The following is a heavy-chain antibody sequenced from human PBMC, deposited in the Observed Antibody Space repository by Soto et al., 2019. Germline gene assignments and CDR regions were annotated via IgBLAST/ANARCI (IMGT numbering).Heavy chain of an antibody. J-gene: IGHJ5*01. CDR3: ARGRYCLTGRCFSNWFDS. V-gene: IGHV4-30-4*01. CDR1: GDSISTVDYF. D-gene: IGHD2-15*01. Sequence: LALTCSVSGDSISTVDYFWAWIRQPPGQALEYIGYIYKSATTYYNPSFESRVAISLDTSKSQFSLNVTSVTAADTAVYFCARGRYCLTGRCFSNWFDSWGQGTLVTVSS. CDR2: IYKSATT.